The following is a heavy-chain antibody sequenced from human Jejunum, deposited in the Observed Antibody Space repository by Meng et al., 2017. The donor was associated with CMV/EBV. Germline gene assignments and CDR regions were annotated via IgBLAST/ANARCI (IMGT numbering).Heavy chain of an antibody. CDR3: ARLSKDGWSTFDY. CDR2: IYTSGST. J-gene: IGHJ4*02. CDR1: GGHMISSC. Sequence: QVEVKGAGPGRVEPAEDPALPGSGSGGHMISSCWSWIRQPAGQGLEWIGHIYTSGSTNYSPSLKSRVTMSLDTAKNQFSLKVSSVTAADTAVYYCARLSKDGWSTFDYWGQGTLVTVSS. D-gene: IGHD6-19*01. V-gene: IGHV4-4*07.